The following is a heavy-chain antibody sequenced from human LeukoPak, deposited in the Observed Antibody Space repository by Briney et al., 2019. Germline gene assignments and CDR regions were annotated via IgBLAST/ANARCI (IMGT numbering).Heavy chain of an antibody. V-gene: IGHV3-33*01. CDR2: IWYDGSNK. CDR3: AREASDAFDI. J-gene: IGHJ3*02. Sequence: GGSLRLSCAASGFTFSSYDMHWVRQAPGKGLEWVALIWYDGSNKNYADSVKGRFTISRDNSKNTLFLQMNSLRAEDTAVYYGAREASDAFDIWGQGTMVTVSS. CDR1: GFTFSSYD.